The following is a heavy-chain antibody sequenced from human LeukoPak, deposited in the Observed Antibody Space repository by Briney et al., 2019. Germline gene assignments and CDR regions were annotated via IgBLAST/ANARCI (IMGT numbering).Heavy chain of an antibody. CDR1: GYTFTSYA. J-gene: IGHJ4*02. V-gene: IGHV1-3*01. D-gene: IGHD3-10*01. CDR2: INAGNGNT. Sequence: ASVKVSCKASGYTFTSYARHWVRQAPGQRLEWMGWINAGNGNTKYSQKFQGRVTITRDTSASTAYMELSSLRSEDTAVYYCAREIWFGESAFDYWGQGTLVTVSS. CDR3: AREIWFGESAFDY.